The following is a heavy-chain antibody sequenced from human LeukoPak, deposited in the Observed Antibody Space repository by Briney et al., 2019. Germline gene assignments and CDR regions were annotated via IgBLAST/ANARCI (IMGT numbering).Heavy chain of an antibody. Sequence: SETLSLTCTVSGGSFTSSNWWTWVRQPPGKGLEWIGETYHSGSTNYNPSLKSRVTISLDKSRNQFSLKLSSVTAADTAVYYCARDPSRDDAFDIWGQGTMVTVSS. D-gene: IGHD3-10*01. CDR3: ARDPSRDDAFDI. V-gene: IGHV4-4*02. CDR1: GGSFTSSNW. J-gene: IGHJ3*02. CDR2: TYHSGST.